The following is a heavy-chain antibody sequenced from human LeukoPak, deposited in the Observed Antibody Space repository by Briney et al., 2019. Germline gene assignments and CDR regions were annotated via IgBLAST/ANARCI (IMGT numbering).Heavy chain of an antibody. V-gene: IGHV3-23*01. Sequence: GVSLRLSCAASGFTFSSYAMSWVRQAPGKGLEWVSAISGSGGSTYYADSVKGRFTISRDNSKNTLYLQMNSLRAEDTAVYYCAKDCLGYCSGGRNHWGQGTLVTVSS. D-gene: IGHD2-15*01. J-gene: IGHJ5*02. CDR2: ISGSGGST. CDR3: AKDCLGYCSGGRNH. CDR1: GFTFSSYA.